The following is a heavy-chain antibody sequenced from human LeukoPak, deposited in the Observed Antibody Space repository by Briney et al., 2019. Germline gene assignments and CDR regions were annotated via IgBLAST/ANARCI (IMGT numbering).Heavy chain of an antibody. V-gene: IGHV3-23*01. Sequence: GVSLRRDCLAYGFTFSYYAMSWVPQAPGRGWEWVLAFRGSGGTTYSADSVKGQFTISRDNSTNTLYLQMDRLRVKDTAIYDCAKGISPSVTKPTYFDYWGQGTLVTVSS. J-gene: IGHJ4*02. CDR2: FRGSGGTT. CDR1: GFTFSYYA. D-gene: IGHD4-17*01. CDR3: AKGISPSVTKPTYFDY.